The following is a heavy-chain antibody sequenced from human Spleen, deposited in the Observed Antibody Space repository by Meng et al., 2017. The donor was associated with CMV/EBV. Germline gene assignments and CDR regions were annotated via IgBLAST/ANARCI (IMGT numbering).Heavy chain of an antibody. CDR3: ARGSVGWFDP. V-gene: IGHV4-39*07. J-gene: IGHJ5*02. CDR2: IYYSGTT. CDR1: GGSITTDNYY. Sequence: GSLRLSCTVSGGSITTDNYYWGWIRQPPGKGLEWIGTIYYSGTTYYSPSLESRVTISIDTSKNQFSLKLTSVTAADTAVYYCARGSVGWFDPWGQGTLVTVSS. D-gene: IGHD1-26*01.